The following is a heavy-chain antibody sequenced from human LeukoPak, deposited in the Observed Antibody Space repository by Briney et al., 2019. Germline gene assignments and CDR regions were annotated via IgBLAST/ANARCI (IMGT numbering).Heavy chain of an antibody. CDR2: ISGRGGST. D-gene: IGHD3-9*01. Sequence: GGSLRLSCAASGFTFSSYAMSWVRQAPGKGLEWVSAISGRGGSTYYANSVKGRFTISRDNSKNTLYLQMNSLRAEDTAVYYCASRVLRYFDWLPIDYWGQGTLVTVSS. J-gene: IGHJ4*02. V-gene: IGHV3-23*01. CDR3: ASRVLRYFDWLPIDY. CDR1: GFTFSSYA.